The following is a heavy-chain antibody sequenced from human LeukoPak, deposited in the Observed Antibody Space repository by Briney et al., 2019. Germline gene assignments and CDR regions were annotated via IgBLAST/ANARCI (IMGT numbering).Heavy chain of an antibody. J-gene: IGHJ6*02. CDR1: GFTFSSYA. CDR3: AKGQQLVLYYHGMDV. D-gene: IGHD6-13*01. V-gene: IGHV3-23*01. CDR2: ISGSGGST. Sequence: GGSLRLSRAASGFTFSSYAMSWVRQAPGKGLEWVSAISGSGGSTYYADSVKGRFTISRDNSKNTLYLQMNSLRAEDTAVYYCAKGQQLVLYYHGMDVWGQGTTVTVSS.